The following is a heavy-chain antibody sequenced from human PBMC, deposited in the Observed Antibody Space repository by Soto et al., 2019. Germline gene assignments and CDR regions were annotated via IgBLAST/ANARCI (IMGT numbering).Heavy chain of an antibody. CDR3: ARDLNYCSGGSCYVYYYYGMDV. CDR2: ISYDGSNK. J-gene: IGHJ6*02. D-gene: IGHD2-15*01. Sequence: GGSLRLSCAASGSTFSSYGMHWVRQAPGKGLEWVAVISYDGSNKYYADSVKGRFTISRDNSKNTLYLQMNSLRAEDTAVYYCARDLNYCSGGSCYVYYYYGMDVWGQGTTVTVS. V-gene: IGHV3-30*03. CDR1: GSTFSSYG.